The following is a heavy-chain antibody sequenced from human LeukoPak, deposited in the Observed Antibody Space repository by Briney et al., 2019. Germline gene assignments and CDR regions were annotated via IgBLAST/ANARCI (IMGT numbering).Heavy chain of an antibody. CDR3: ARSGYDSSGYYFASNNWFDP. J-gene: IGHJ5*02. CDR2: ISESGGST. CDR1: GFTFSSYA. Sequence: PGGSLRLSCAASGFTFSSYAMSWVRQAPGKGLEWVSSISESGGSTFYADSVKGRFTISRDNSKNTLYLQMNSLRAEDTAVYYCARSGYDSSGYYFASNNWFDPWGQGTLVTVSS. D-gene: IGHD3-22*01. V-gene: IGHV3-23*01.